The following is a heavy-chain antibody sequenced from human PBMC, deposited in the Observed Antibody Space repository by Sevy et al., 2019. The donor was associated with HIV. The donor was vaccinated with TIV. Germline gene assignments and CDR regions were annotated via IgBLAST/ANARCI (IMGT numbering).Heavy chain of an antibody. CDR3: PRDLTTVTTFWFDP. CDR1: GGTFSSYA. V-gene: IGHV1-69*13. Sequence: ASVKVSCKASGGTFSSYAISWVRQAPGQGLEWMGGIIPIFGTANYAQKFQGRVTITADESTSTGYMELSSLRSEETAGYYCPRDLTTVTTFWFDPWGQGTLVTVSS. CDR2: IIPIFGTA. J-gene: IGHJ5*02. D-gene: IGHD4-17*01.